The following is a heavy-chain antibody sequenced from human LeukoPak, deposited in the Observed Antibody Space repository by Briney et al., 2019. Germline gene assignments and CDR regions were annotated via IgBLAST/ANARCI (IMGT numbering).Heavy chain of an antibody. V-gene: IGHV4-34*01. D-gene: IGHD3-22*01. CDR3: ARRRSGYDWYFDL. Sequence: PSETLSLTCAVYGGSFSGYYWSWIRQPPGKGLEWIGEINHSGSTNYNPSLKSRATISVDTSKNQFSLKLSSVTAADTAVYYCARRRSGYDWYFDLWGQGTLVTVSS. CDR2: INHSGST. CDR1: GGSFSGYY. J-gene: IGHJ2*01.